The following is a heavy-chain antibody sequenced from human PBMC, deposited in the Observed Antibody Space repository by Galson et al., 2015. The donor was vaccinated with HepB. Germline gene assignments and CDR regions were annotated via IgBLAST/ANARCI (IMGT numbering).Heavy chain of an antibody. D-gene: IGHD1-26*01. Sequence: SLRLSCAASGFTFSSYGMHWVRQAPGKGLEWVAVIWYDGSNKYYADSVKGRFTISRDNSKNTLYLQMNSLRAEDTAVYYCARAPIVGATEGWFDPWGQGTLVTVSS. J-gene: IGHJ5*02. CDR1: GFTFSSYG. V-gene: IGHV3-33*01. CDR2: IWYDGSNK. CDR3: ARAPIVGATEGWFDP.